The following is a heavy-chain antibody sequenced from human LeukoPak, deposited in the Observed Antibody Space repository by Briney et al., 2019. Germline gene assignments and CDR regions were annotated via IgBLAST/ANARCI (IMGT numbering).Heavy chain of an antibody. Sequence: SETLSLTCTVSGGSISSYFWNWIRQPPGKGLEWIGYIYDSESTNYNPSLKSRVTISVDTSKNQFSLKLSSVTAADTAVYYCARDSVSRLIDYWGQGTLVTVSS. CDR2: IYDSEST. CDR3: ARDSVSRLIDY. J-gene: IGHJ4*02. D-gene: IGHD5/OR15-5a*01. V-gene: IGHV4-59*12. CDR1: GGSISSYF.